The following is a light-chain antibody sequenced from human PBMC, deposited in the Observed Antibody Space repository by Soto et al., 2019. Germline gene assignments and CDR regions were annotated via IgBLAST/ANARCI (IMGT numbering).Light chain of an antibody. Sequence: EIVMTQSPATLSVSPGERATLSCRASQSVSSNLAWYQQKPAQAPRLLIYGASIRATGIPDRFSGSGSGTDFTLTISRLEPEDFAVYYCQQYGSSGTFGQGTKVDIK. CDR1: QSVSSN. CDR2: GAS. J-gene: IGKJ1*01. V-gene: IGKV3-20*01. CDR3: QQYGSSGT.